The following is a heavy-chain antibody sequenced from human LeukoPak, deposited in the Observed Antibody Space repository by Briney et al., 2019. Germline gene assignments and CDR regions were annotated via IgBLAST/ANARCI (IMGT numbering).Heavy chain of an antibody. CDR3: AKDLYSSGWYYFDY. J-gene: IGHJ4*02. Sequence: GGSLRLSCAASGFTFSTYGMHWVRQAPGKGLEWVAFIRYDGSNKYYADSVKGRFTISRDNSKNTLSLQLNSLRAEDTAVYYCAKDLYSSGWYYFDYWGQGTLVIVSS. V-gene: IGHV3-30*02. CDR2: IRYDGSNK. CDR1: GFTFSTYG. D-gene: IGHD6-19*01.